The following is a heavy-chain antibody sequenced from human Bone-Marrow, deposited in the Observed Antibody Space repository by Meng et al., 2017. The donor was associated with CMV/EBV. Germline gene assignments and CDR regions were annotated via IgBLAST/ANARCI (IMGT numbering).Heavy chain of an antibody. CDR2: ISYAGSNK. CDR3: AILPGWSDYYSNWFDP. CDR1: GITFSSYA. V-gene: IGHV3-30*04. D-gene: IGHD3-3*01. Sequence: GELLKISWAASGITFSSYAMHWVRQAPGKGLEWVAVISYAGSNKYDADSVEGRFTISRENSKNTLYLPMNTLRAEDTAVYYCAILPGWSDYYSNWFDPWGQGTLVTVSS. J-gene: IGHJ5*02.